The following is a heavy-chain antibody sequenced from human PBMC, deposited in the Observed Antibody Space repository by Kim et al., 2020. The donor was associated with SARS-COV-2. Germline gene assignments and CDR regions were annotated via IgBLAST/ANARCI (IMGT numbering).Heavy chain of an antibody. J-gene: IGHJ4*02. D-gene: IGHD2-15*01. CDR3: AGLGYCSDGICPPFHY. V-gene: IGHV3-72*01. CDR2: IRNKVSSYTT. CDR1: GFTFSDHY. Sequence: GGSLRLSCAASGFTFSDHYMDWVRQAPGKGLEWVGRIRNKVSSYTTEYAASVKGRFTISRDDSKNSLYLQMNNLKTEDTAMYYCAGLGYCSDGICPPFHYWGQGTLVTVSS.